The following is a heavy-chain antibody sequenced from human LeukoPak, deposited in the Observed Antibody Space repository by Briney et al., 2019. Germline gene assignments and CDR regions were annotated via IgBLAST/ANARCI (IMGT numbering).Heavy chain of an antibody. J-gene: IGHJ3*02. CDR1: GFTFSSYG. CDR2: IRYDGSNK. V-gene: IGHV3-30*02. CDR3: AQLYDILTGYYYDAFDI. D-gene: IGHD3-9*01. Sequence: GGSLRLSCAASGFTFSSYGMHWVRQAPGKGLEWVAFIRYDGSNKYYADSVKGRFTISRDNSKNTLYLQTNSLRAEDTAVYYCAQLYDILTGYYYDAFDIWGQGTMVTVSS.